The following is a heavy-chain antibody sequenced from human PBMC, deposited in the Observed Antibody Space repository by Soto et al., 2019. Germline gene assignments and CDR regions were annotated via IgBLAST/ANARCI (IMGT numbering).Heavy chain of an antibody. CDR1: GGSISSYY. CDR2: IYYSGST. D-gene: IGHD2-15*01. V-gene: IGHV4-59*01. CDR3: ARAAATPRWYCDL. Sequence: QVQLQESGPGLVKPSETLSLTCTVSGGSISSYYWSWIRQPPGKGLEWIGYIYYSGSTNYNPSLSDRSPIPVDTPDTQFLRKLSAVAAAATAVYSCARAAATPRWYCDLWGPGTLVTVSS. J-gene: IGHJ2*01.